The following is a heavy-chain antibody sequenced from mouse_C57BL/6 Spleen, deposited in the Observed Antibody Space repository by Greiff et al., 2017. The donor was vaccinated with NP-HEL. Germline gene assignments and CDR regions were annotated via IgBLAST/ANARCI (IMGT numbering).Heavy chain of an antibody. V-gene: IGHV1-55*01. CDR2: IYPGSGST. D-gene: IGHD2-3*01. Sequence: QVQLQQPGAELVKPGASVKMSCKASGYTFTSYWITWVKQRPGQGLEWIGDIYPGSGSTNYNEKFKSKATLTVDTSSSTAYMQLSSLTSEDSAVYYCARWGYYDGYLMDYWGQGTSVTVSS. CDR3: ARWGYYDGYLMDY. J-gene: IGHJ4*01. CDR1: GYTFTSYW.